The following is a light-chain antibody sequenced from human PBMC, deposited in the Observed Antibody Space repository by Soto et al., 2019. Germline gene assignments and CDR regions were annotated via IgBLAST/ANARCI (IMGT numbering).Light chain of an antibody. CDR3: SSYTSSSTLV. CDR2: DVS. Sequence: QSVLTQPASVSGSPGQSFTISCTGTSSDVGGYNYVSWYQQHPGKAPKLMIYDVSNRPSGVSNRFSGSKSGNTASLTISGLQAEDEVDYYCSSYTSSSTLVFGGGTKVTVL. V-gene: IGLV2-14*01. J-gene: IGLJ2*01. CDR1: SSDVGGYNY.